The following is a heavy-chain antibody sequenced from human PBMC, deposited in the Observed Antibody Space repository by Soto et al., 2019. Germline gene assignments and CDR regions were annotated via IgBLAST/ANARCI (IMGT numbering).Heavy chain of an antibody. J-gene: IGHJ4*02. CDR2: MFYSGSST. CDR3: ASRGTTTDCSGGSCYARGFDY. V-gene: IGHV4-59*08. D-gene: IGHD2-15*01. Sequence: SETLSLTCTVSGGSISNSYWSWIRQPPGKGLEWIGYMFYSGSSTNYNPSLKSRVTISVDTSKNQFSLKLSSVTAADTAVYYCASRGTTTDCSGGSCYARGFDYWGQGTLVTVS. CDR1: GGSISNSY.